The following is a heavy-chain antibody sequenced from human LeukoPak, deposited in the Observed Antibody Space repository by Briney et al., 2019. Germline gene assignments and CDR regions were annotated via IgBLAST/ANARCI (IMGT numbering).Heavy chain of an antibody. D-gene: IGHD4-17*01. V-gene: IGHV4-34*01. CDR3: ARGQKTYGDYEYYFDY. Sequence: SETLSLTCAVYGGSFSGYYWRWIRQPPGKGLEWIGEINHSGSTNYNPSLKSRVTISVDTSKNQFSLKLSSVTAADTAVYYCARGQKTYGDYEYYFDYWGQGTLVTVSS. CDR1: GGSFSGYY. CDR2: INHSGST. J-gene: IGHJ4*02.